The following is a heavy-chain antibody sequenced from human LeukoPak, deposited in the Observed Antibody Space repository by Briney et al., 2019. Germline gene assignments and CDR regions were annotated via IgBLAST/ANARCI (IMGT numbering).Heavy chain of an antibody. J-gene: IGHJ6*03. CDR2: MNPNSGNT. V-gene: IGHV1-8*01. CDR1: GYTFTSYD. D-gene: IGHD6-13*01. Sequence: ASVKVPCKASGYTFTSYDINWVRQATGQGLEWMGWMNPNSGNTGYAQKFQGRVTMTRNTSISTAYMELSSLRSEDTAVYYCARGGPTGSSWYVVPYYYYMDVWGKGTTVTVSS. CDR3: ARGGPTGSSWYVVPYYYYMDV.